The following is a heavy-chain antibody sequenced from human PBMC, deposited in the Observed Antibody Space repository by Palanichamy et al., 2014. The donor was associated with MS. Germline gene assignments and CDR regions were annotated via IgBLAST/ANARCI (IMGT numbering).Heavy chain of an antibody. CDR3: ARVCYDFWSGYYYYYYGMDV. Sequence: VQLQESGPRTGEAFRDPVPHLRCLWLLHQQWLLLGLDPAAPRKGLEWIGSIYHSGSTYYNPSLKSRVTISVDTSKNQFSLKLSSVTAADTAVYYCARVCYDFWSGYYYYYYGMDVWGQGTTVTVSS. V-gene: IGHV4-38-2*01. D-gene: IGHD3-3*01. CDR1: LLHQQWLL. CDR2: IYHSGST. J-gene: IGHJ6*02.